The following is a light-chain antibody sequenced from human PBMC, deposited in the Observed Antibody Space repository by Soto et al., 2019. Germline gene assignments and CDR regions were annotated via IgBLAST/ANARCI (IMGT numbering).Light chain of an antibody. V-gene: IGLV1-40*01. CDR3: QSYDSRMSGSV. J-gene: IGLJ3*02. CDR1: SSNIGAGYD. Sequence: QAVVTQPPSVSGAPGQRVTISCTGGSSNIGAGYDVHWYQQLPGTAPKLLIYGNINRPSGVPDRFSGSKSATSASLAITGLQAEDQADYYCQSYDSRMSGSVFGGGTKVTVL. CDR2: GNI.